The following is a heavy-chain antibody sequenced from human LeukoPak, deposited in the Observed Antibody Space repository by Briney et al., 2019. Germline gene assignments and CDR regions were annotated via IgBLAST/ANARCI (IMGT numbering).Heavy chain of an antibody. V-gene: IGHV3-23*01. D-gene: IGHD3-10*01. CDR3: AIGSGTYGFHL. CDR1: GFTFSSYA. CDR2: ISGSGDIT. Sequence: GGSLRLSCAASGFTFSSYAMSWVRQAPGKGLEWVSAISGSGDITYYTDSVKGRFTISRDNSKNTLYLQMNSLRAEDTAVYYCAIGSGTYGFHLWGQGTLVTVSS. J-gene: IGHJ5*02.